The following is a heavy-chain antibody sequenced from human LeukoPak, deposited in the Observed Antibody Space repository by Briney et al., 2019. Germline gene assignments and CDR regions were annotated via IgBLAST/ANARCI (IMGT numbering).Heavy chain of an antibody. CDR2: IYSSVST. CDR1: GDSVSTYY. CDR3: ARGGYSGYDFLFDY. V-gene: IGHV4-4*07. J-gene: IGHJ4*02. D-gene: IGHD5-12*01. Sequence: PSETLSLTCTVSGDSVSTYYWSWIRQPAGKGLEWIGRIYSSVSTNYNPSLKSRVTISVDTSKNQFSLKLSSVTAADTAVYYCARGGYSGYDFLFDYWGQGTLVTVSS.